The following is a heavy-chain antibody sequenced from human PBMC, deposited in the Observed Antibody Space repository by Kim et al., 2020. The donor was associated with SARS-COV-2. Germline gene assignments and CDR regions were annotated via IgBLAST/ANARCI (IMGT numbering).Heavy chain of an antibody. V-gene: IGHV3-66*02. CDR1: GFTVSSNY. J-gene: IGHJ4*02. CDR3: ARDPSSPRGGVDY. D-gene: IGHD6-19*01. CDR2: IYSGSST. Sequence: GGSLRLSCAASGFTVSSNYMSWVRQAPGKGLEWVSVIYSGSSTYYADSVKGRFTISRDNSKNTLYLQMNSLRAEDTAVYYCARDPSSPRGGVDYWGQGTLVTVSS.